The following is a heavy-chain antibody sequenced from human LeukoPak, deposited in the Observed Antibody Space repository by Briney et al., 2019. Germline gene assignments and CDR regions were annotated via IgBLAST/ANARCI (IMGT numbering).Heavy chain of an antibody. CDR2: NIPIFGTA. CDR1: GGTFSSYA. V-gene: IGHV1-69*05. J-gene: IGHJ3*02. CDR3: ARASLSAAMIVVVRAFDI. Sequence: GSSVKVSCKASGGTFSSYAISWVRQAPGQGLEWMGGNIPIFGTANYAQKFQGRVTITTDESTSTAYMELSSLRSEDTAVYYCARASLSAAMIVVVRAFDIWGQGTMVTVSS. D-gene: IGHD3-22*01.